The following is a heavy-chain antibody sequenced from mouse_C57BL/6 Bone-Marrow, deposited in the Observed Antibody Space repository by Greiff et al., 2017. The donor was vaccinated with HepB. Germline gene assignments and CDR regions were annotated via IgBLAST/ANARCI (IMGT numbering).Heavy chain of an antibody. Sequence: EVNLVESGGGLVKPGGSLKLSCAASGFTFSSYAMSWVRQTPEKRLEWVATISDGGSYTYYPDNVKGRFTISRDNAKNNLYLQMSHLKSEDTAMYYCAIPPSTVSPFAYWGQGTLVTVSA. CDR3: AIPPSTVSPFAY. CDR1: GFTFSSYA. V-gene: IGHV5-4*03. J-gene: IGHJ3*01. D-gene: IGHD1-1*01. CDR2: ISDGGSYT.